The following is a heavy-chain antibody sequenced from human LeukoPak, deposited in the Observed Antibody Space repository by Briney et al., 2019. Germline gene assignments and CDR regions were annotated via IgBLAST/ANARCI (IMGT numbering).Heavy chain of an antibody. CDR1: GYTFTSYH. V-gene: IGHV1-46*01. CDR3: AKDAYGSDY. D-gene: IGHD3-10*01. J-gene: IGHJ4*02. CDR2: IIPSGGAT. Sequence: GASVKVSFKASGYTFTSYHVHWVRQAPGHGLEWMGRIIPSGGATTYAQRFQGRVTMTSDTSTTTVYMELSSLRSEDTAIYYCAKDAYGSDYWGQGTLVTVSS.